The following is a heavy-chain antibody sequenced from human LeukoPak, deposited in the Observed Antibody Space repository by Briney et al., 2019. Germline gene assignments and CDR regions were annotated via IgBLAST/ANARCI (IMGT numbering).Heavy chain of an antibody. CDR2: INRRGHT. Sequence: HPGGSLRLSCAASGFTFSSYGMTWVRQAPGKGLEWVSLINRRGHTYYADSVKGRFTISRDNSRNSVSLQMNSLRTEDTALYHCAKELNCPSDCLFFDYWGQGTLVTVSS. CDR1: GFTFSSYG. J-gene: IGHJ4*02. D-gene: IGHD2-21*02. V-gene: IGHV3-43*02. CDR3: AKELNCPSDCLFFDY.